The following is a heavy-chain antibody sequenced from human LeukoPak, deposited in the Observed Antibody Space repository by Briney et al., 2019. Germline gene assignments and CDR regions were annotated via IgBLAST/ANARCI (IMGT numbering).Heavy chain of an antibody. Sequence: GGSLSLSCAAAGFIFSRYPLTSLRQAPGKGLEWVSAISVGGDSIHYADSVKGRFTISRDNSKSTVYMQMNSLRAEDTAVYYCATAYGIGWYYVGSCGQGTLVTVSS. V-gene: IGHV3-23*01. D-gene: IGHD2-8*01. CDR3: ATAYGIGWYYVGS. CDR2: ISVGGDSI. CDR1: GFIFSRYP. J-gene: IGHJ4*02.